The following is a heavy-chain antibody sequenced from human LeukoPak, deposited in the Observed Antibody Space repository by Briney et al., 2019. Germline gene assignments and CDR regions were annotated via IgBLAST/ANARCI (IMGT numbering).Heavy chain of an antibody. Sequence: PSETLSLTCAVYGGSFSGYYWSWIRQPPGKGLEWIGEINHSGSTNYNPSLKSRVTISVDTSKNQFSLKLSSETAADTAVYYCAVRGSLWSGYLRGKYYFDYWGQGTLVTVSS. D-gene: IGHD3-3*01. J-gene: IGHJ4*02. CDR2: INHSGST. V-gene: IGHV4-34*01. CDR1: GGSFSGYY. CDR3: AVRGSLWSGYLRGKYYFDY.